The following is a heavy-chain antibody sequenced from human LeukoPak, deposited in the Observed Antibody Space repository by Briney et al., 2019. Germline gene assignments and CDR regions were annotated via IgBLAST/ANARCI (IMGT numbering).Heavy chain of an antibody. D-gene: IGHD5-12*01. CDR2: IRYDGSNK. V-gene: IGHV3-30*02. J-gene: IGHJ4*02. Sequence: GGSLRLSCAASGFTFDDYGMSWVRQAPGKGLEWVAFIRYDGSNKYYADSVKGRFTISRDNSKNTLYLQMNSLRAEDTAVYYCAKDSGYSGYNPGFDYWGQGTLVTVSS. CDR1: GFTFDDYG. CDR3: AKDSGYSGYNPGFDY.